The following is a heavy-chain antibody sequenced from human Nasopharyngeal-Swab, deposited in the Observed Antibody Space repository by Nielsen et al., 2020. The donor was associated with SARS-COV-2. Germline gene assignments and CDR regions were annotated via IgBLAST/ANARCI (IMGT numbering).Heavy chain of an antibody. V-gene: IGHV3-23*01. CDR3: AKDTYYDSSGYFLFGYAFDI. CDR2: ISGSGGST. D-gene: IGHD3-22*01. Sequence: GESLQISCACSGFTFSSYAMSWVRQAPGKGLEWVSAISGSGGSTYYADSVKGRFTISRDNSKNTLYLQMNSLRAEDTAVYYCAKDTYYDSSGYFLFGYAFDIWGQGTMVTVSS. CDR1: GFTFSSYA. J-gene: IGHJ3*02.